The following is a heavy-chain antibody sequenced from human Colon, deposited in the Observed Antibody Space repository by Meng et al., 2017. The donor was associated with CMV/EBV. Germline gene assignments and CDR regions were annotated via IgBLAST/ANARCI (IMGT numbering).Heavy chain of an antibody. D-gene: IGHD3-3*01. J-gene: IGHJ4*02. CDR2: IIPMFGTE. CDR1: GDIFTSFA. V-gene: IGHV1-69*05. Sequence: SVTVSCKASGDIFTSFAISWVRQAPGQGLEWMGGIIPMFGTEDYAQRFQGRVTITTDGSSDTAHMELTSLTSGDTAMYYCAVGPRLAVSRGVVRASFQYWGQGALVTVSS. CDR3: AVGPRLAVSRGVVRASFQY.